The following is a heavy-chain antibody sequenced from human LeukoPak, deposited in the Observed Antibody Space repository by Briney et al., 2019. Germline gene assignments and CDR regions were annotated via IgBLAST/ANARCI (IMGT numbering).Heavy chain of an antibody. D-gene: IGHD6-13*01. J-gene: IGHJ4*02. V-gene: IGHV1-69*02. CDR2: IIPILGIA. CDR3: ARGSGYSDYFDY. CDR1: GGTFSSYT. Sequence: SVKVPCKASGGTFSSYTISWVRQAPGQGLEWMGRIIPILGIANYAQKFQGRVTITADKSTSTAYMELSSLRSEDTAVYYCARGSGYSDYFDYWGQGTLVTVSS.